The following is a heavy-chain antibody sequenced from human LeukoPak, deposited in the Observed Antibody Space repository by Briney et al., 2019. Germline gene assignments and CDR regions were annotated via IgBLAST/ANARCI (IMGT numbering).Heavy chain of an antibody. V-gene: IGHV1-18*01. D-gene: IGHD3-9*01. Sequence: ASVKVSCKASGYXFTSYGMSWVRQAPGQGLEWMGWISAYNGNTNYAQKLQGRVTMTTDTSTSTAYMELRSLRSDDTAVYYCARLYILTGYSPGYYFDYWGQGTPVTVSS. J-gene: IGHJ4*02. CDR3: ARLYILTGYSPGYYFDY. CDR2: ISAYNGNT. CDR1: GYXFTSYG.